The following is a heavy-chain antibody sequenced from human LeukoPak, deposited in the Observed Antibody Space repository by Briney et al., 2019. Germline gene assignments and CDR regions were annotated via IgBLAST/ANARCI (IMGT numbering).Heavy chain of an antibody. CDR3: ARHGLRAYSNWFDP. J-gene: IGHJ5*02. Sequence: GESLKISCKGSGYSFTNYWIGWVRQMPGKGLEWMGIIYPDDSDTRYSPSFQGQVTLSAQKSLRTAYLQWSSLKASDTAMYYCARHGLRAYSNWFDPWGQGTLVTVSS. CDR2: IYPDDSDT. D-gene: IGHD4-17*01. V-gene: IGHV5-51*01. CDR1: GYSFTNYW.